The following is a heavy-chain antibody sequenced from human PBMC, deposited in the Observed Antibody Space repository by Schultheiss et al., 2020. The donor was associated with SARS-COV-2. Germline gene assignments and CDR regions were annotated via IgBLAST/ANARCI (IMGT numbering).Heavy chain of an antibody. CDR3: ARVGGSYIQVDYFDY. CDR1: GFTFSSYG. J-gene: IGHJ4*02. Sequence: GGSLRLSCAASGFTFSSYGMHWVRQAPGKGLEWVTIISYDGSNKYYADSKKGRFTISRDNSKNTLYLQMNSLRPEDTAVYYCARVGGSYIQVDYFDYWGQGTLVTVSS. D-gene: IGHD1-26*01. CDR2: ISYDGSNK. V-gene: IGHV3-30*03.